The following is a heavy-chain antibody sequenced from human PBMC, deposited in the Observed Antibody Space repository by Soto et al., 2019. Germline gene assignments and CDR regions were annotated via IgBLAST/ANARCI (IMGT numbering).Heavy chain of an antibody. CDR3: ARVTVVSGKGRNYYYYYGMDV. V-gene: IGHV4-31*03. D-gene: IGHD2-2*01. J-gene: IGHJ6*02. CDR1: GGSISSGGYY. Sequence: QVQLQESGPGLVKPSQTLSLTCTVSGGSISSGGYYWSWIRQHPGKGLEWIGYIYYSGSTYYNPSLKSRVNISVDTSKNQFSLKLSAVTAADTAVYYCARVTVVSGKGRNYYYYYGMDVWGQGTTVTVSS. CDR2: IYYSGST.